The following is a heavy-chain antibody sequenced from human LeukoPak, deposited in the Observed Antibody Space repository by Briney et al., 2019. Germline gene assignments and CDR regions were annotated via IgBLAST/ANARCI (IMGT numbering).Heavy chain of an antibody. V-gene: IGHV4-30-4*08. D-gene: IGHD3-10*01. J-gene: IGHJ4*02. CDR3: ARETPPYYYGSGSSSNFDY. CDR1: GGSISSGDYY. CDR2: IYYSGST. Sequence: SQTLSLTCTVSGGSISSGDYYWSWIRQPPGKGLEWIGYIYYSGSTYYNPSLKSRVTISVDTSKIQFSLKLSSVTAADTAVYYCARETPPYYYGSGSSSNFDYWGQGTLVTVSS.